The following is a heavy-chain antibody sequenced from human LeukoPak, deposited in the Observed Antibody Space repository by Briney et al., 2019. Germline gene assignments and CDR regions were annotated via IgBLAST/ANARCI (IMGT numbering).Heavy chain of an antibody. CDR1: GHTFTGYY. V-gene: IGHV1-2*02. Sequence: ASVKVSCKASGHTFTGYYMHWVRQAPGQGLEWMGWINPNSGGTNYAQKFQGRVTMTRDTSISTAYMELSRLRSDDTAVYYCARAESVVPAAIDWFDPWGQGTLVTVSS. D-gene: IGHD2-2*01. CDR2: INPNSGGT. CDR3: ARAESVVPAAIDWFDP. J-gene: IGHJ5*02.